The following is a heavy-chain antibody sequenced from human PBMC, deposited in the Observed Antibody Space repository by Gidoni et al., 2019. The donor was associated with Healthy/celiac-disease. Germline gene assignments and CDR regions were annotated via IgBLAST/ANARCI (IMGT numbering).Heavy chain of an antibody. Sequence: QVQLVQSGAEVKKPGASVKVSCKVSGYTLTELSMHWVRQAPGKGLEWMGGFDPEDGETIYAQKFQGRVTMTEDTSTDTAYMELSSLRSEDTAVYYCATRGGAGWLQSTYFDYWGQGTLVTVSS. D-gene: IGHD5-12*01. CDR2: FDPEDGET. J-gene: IGHJ4*02. CDR1: GYTLTELS. CDR3: ATRGGAGWLQSTYFDY. V-gene: IGHV1-24*01.